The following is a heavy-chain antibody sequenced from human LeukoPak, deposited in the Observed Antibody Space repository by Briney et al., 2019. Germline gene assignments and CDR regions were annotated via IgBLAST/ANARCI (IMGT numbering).Heavy chain of an antibody. D-gene: IGHD2-2*02. J-gene: IGHJ6*03. Sequence: GESLKISCKGSGYSFTGYWIGWVRQMPGKGLEWMGIIYPGDSDTRYSPSFQGQVTISADKSISTAYLQWSSLKASDTAMYYCARLSAGPPYCSSTSCYKGDYYYYYMDVWGKGTTVTISS. V-gene: IGHV5-51*01. CDR1: GYSFTGYW. CDR3: ARLSAGPPYCSSTSCYKGDYYYYYMDV. CDR2: IYPGDSDT.